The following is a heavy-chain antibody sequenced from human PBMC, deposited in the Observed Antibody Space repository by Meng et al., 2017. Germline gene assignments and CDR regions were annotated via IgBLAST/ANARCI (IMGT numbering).Heavy chain of an antibody. Sequence: QVALVQSGSELRKPGASVKVSCKASGYTLTSYAINWLRQAPGQGLQWMGWIDTQTGNPTYVPGFTGRLVFSLDTSVSTAYLQISGLKADDTAVYYCTRDGYSDCSRTSCFDSWGQGTLVTVSS. D-gene: IGHD2-2*01. V-gene: IGHV7-4-1*02. CDR2: IDTQTGNP. CDR3: TRDGYSDCSRTSCFDS. J-gene: IGHJ4*02. CDR1: GYTLTSYA.